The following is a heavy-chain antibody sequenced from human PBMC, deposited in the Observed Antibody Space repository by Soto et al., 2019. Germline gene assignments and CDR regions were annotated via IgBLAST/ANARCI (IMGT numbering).Heavy chain of an antibody. V-gene: IGHV4-4*02. CDR3: ASMEYSSSSGEY. J-gene: IGHJ4*02. Sequence: ETLSLTCAVSGGSISSSNWWSWVRQPPGKGLEWIGEIYHSGSTNYNPSLKSRVTISVDKSKNQFSLKLSSVTAADTAVYYCASMEYSSSSGEYWGQGTLVTAPQ. D-gene: IGHD6-6*01. CDR2: IYHSGST. CDR1: GGSISSSNW.